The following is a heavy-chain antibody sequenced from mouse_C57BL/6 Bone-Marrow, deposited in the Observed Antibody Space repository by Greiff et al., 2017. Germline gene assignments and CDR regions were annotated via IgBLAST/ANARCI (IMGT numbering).Heavy chain of an antibody. J-gene: IGHJ2*01. V-gene: IGHV1-31*01. CDR3: ARSRAFYYSNYGYFDY. Sequence: EVQLVESGPELVKPGASVKKSCKASGYSFTGYYMHWVKQSHGNILDWIGYIYPYNGVSSYNQKFKGKATLTVDKSSSTAYMELRSLTSEDSAVYYCARSRAFYYSNYGYFDYWGQGTTLTVSS. D-gene: IGHD2-5*01. CDR1: GYSFTGYY. CDR2: IYPYNGVS.